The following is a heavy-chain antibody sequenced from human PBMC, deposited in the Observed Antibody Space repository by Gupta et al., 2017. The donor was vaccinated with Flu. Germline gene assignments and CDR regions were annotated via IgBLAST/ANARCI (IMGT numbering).Heavy chain of an antibody. Sequence: QLLLQGSGPGLVKPSETLSLPCPVTGGSLSTDNSDWALIRQPPGKCLERIGTIYYSWTTYYNPSLQSRATISLDTSRNQFSLKVRSGTTADTADYYCAGGVCYAAFDFWGQRSLITDSS. CDR1: GGSLSTDNSD. CDR3: AGGVCYAAFDF. D-gene: IGHD2-2*01. V-gene: IGHV4-39*01. J-gene: IGHJ4*02. CDR2: IYYSWTT.